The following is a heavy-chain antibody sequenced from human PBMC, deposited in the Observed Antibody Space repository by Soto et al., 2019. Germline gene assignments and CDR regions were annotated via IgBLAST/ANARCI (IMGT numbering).Heavy chain of an antibody. CDR3: AGGGYCISTSCYLNWFDP. CDR1: GFTLSNYA. J-gene: IGHJ5*02. V-gene: IGHV3-30-3*01. D-gene: IGHD2-2*01. CDR2: ISYDGSNK. Sequence: QVQLVESGGGVVQPGRSLRLSCAASGFTLSNYAMHWVRQAPGKGLEWVALISYDGSNKYYADSVKGRFTISRDNSKNTLYLQMNSLSAEDTVVYYCAGGGYCISTSCYLNWFDPWGQGTLVTVSS.